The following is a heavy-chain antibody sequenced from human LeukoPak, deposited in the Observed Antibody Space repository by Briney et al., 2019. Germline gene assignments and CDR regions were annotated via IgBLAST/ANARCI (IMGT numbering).Heavy chain of an antibody. CDR3: AKDTSGYSYGSGYYYYGMDV. V-gene: IGHV3-9*01. CDR2: ISWNSGSI. CDR1: GFTFDDYA. J-gene: IGHJ6*02. D-gene: IGHD5-18*01. Sequence: GRSLRLSCAASGFTFDDYAMHWVRQAPGRGLEWVSGISWNSGSIGYADSVKGRFTISRDNAKNSLYLQMNSLRAEDTALYYCAKDTSGYSYGSGYYYYGMDVWGQGTTVTVSS.